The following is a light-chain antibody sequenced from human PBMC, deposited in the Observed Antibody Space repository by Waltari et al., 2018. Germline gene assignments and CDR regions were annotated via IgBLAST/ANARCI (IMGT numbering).Light chain of an antibody. V-gene: IGLV3-21*04. CDR1: NIGDEN. CDR3: QVWDSTTDHRV. J-gene: IGLJ1*01. Sequence: SYVLTQPPSVSVAPGKTARITCGGNNIGDENVHWYQQKQGQAPVGVIYYNSDRPSGIAERFTGSNSGNTATLTIRRVEAGDEADYYCQVWDSTTDHRVFGTGTKVTVL. CDR2: YNS.